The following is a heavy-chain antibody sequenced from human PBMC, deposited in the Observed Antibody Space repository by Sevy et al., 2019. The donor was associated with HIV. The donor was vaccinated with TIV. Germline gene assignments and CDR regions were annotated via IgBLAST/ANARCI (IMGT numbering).Heavy chain of an antibody. CDR1: GFTFSRYS. Sequence: GGSLRLSCGASGFTFSRYSMNWVRQAPGKGLEWVSKISGGNSYIYYADSVKGRLTISRDKAKNSLYLHMNSLGAEDTAVYYCARGSGAVVAGNYFDYWGQGILVTVSS. CDR3: ARGSGAVVAGNYFDY. V-gene: IGHV3-21*01. J-gene: IGHJ4*02. D-gene: IGHD6-19*01. CDR2: ISGGNSYI.